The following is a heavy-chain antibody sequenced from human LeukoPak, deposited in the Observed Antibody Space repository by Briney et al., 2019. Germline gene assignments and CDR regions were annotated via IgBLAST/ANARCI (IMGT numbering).Heavy chain of an antibody. D-gene: IGHD1-26*01. CDR3: ASLGFLGYYYYYMDV. CDR2: ISSSGSTI. Sequence: GGSLRLSCAASGFTFSDYYMSWIRQAPGKGLEWVSYISSSGSTIYYADPVKGRFTISRDNAKNSLYLQMSSLRAEDTAVYYCASLGFLGYYYYYMDVWGKGTTVTVSS. CDR1: GFTFSDYY. V-gene: IGHV3-11*04. J-gene: IGHJ6*03.